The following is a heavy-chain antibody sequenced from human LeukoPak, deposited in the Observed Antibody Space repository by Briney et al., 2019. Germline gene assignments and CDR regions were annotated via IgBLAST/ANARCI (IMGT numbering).Heavy chain of an antibody. J-gene: IGHJ4*02. Sequence: GGSLRLSCAASGFTFSSYAMHWVRQAPGKGLEWVAVISYDGSDKYYADSVKGRFTISRDNSKNTLYLQMNSLRAEDTAVYYCAGDSGDGYNPQGNFDYWGQGTLVTVSS. CDR3: AGDSGDGYNPQGNFDY. CDR2: ISYDGSDK. CDR1: GFTFSSYA. V-gene: IGHV3-30-3*01. D-gene: IGHD5-24*01.